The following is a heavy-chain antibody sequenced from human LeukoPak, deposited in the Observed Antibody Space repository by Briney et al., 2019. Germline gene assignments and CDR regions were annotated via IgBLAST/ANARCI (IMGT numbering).Heavy chain of an antibody. CDR3: ASTSSQEGMAV. D-gene: IGHD6-6*01. J-gene: IGHJ6*02. Sequence: ASVKVSCKASGYTFTAYYMHWVRQAPGQGLEWMGWINPNSGGTKYVQKFQGRVTMTRDTSITTGYMELSRLTSDDTAVYYCASTSSQEGMAVWGQRTTVTVSS. V-gene: IGHV1-2*02. CDR1: GYTFTAYY. CDR2: INPNSGGT.